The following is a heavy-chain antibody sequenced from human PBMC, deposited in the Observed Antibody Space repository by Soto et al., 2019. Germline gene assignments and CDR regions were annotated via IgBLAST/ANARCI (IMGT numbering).Heavy chain of an antibody. CDR2: IDAGGGST. Sequence: PGGSLRLSCTASGFTFSNLAITWVCQAPGKGLEWVSTIDAGGGSTHYADSVKGRFTISRDNSKNTLYLQMSSLRAEDTAVYYCAILNAASGSYWGQGSLVTVSS. D-gene: IGHD6-25*01. V-gene: IGHV3-23*01. J-gene: IGHJ4*02. CDR1: GFTFSNLA. CDR3: AILNAASGSY.